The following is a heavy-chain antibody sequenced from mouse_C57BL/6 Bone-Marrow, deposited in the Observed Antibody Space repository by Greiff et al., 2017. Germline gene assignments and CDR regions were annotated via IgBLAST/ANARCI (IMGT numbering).Heavy chain of an antibody. CDR1: GYTFTSYW. Sequence: QVQLKQPGAELVKPGASVKLSCKASGYTFTSYWMHWVKQRPGQGLAWIGMIDPNSGGTKYNEKFKSKATLTVDKPSSTAYMQLSSLTSEDSAVYYCARRGYYGYDDYWGQGTTLTVSS. CDR3: ARRGYYGYDDY. D-gene: IGHD2-2*01. J-gene: IGHJ2*01. V-gene: IGHV1-64*01. CDR2: IDPNSGGT.